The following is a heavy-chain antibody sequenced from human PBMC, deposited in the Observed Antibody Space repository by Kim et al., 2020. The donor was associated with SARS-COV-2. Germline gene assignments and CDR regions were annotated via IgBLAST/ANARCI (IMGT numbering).Heavy chain of an antibody. J-gene: IGHJ5*02. Sequence: GGSLRLSCAVSGFTFRDYWMTWVRQAPGKGLEWVANINQHGNKTYYLASVAGRFTISRDNTDNSLYLQMNSLRVDDTAVYYCARDQFWVRGGYGSWGEGTLVSVSS. CDR2: INQHGNKT. V-gene: IGHV3-7*03. CDR1: GFTFRDYW. CDR3: ARDQFWVRGGYGS. D-gene: IGHD1-26*01.